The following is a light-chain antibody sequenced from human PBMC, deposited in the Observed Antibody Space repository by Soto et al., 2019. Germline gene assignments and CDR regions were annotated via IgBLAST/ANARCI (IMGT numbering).Light chain of an antibody. J-gene: IGKJ4*01. CDR1: QSIRNW. CDR3: QQYKSYSLT. Sequence: DIQITQSPSTLSASVGDRVTLTCRASQSIRNWLAWYQQKPGKAPKLLISSASTLESGVPSRFSGSGAGTEFTLTISSLQPDDFAVYYCQQYKSYSLTFGGGTKVDIK. V-gene: IGKV1-5*03. CDR2: SAS.